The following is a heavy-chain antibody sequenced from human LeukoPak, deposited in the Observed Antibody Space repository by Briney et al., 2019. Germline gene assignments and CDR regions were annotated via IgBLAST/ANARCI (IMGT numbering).Heavy chain of an antibody. CDR3: ASFHYDSSVYPDY. J-gene: IGHJ4*02. V-gene: IGHV3-30-3*01. D-gene: IGHD3-22*01. Sequence: PGGSLRLSCAASGFTFSSYAMHWVRQAPGKGLEWVAVISYDGSNKYYADSVKGRFTISRDNAANSLYLQMDSLRAEDTAVYYCASFHYDSSVYPDYWGQGTLVTVSS. CDR1: GFTFSSYA. CDR2: ISYDGSNK.